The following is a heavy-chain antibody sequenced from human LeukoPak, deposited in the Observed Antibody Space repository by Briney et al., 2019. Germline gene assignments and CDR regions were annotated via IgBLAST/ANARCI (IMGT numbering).Heavy chain of an antibody. V-gene: IGHV1-18*01. D-gene: IGHD2-2*01. CDR1: GYTFTSYG. Sequence: ASVKVSCKASGYTFTSYGISWVRQAPGQGLEWMGRISAYNGNRNYAQKLQGRVTMTTDTSTSTAYMELRSLRSDDTAVYYCASHPLGYCSSTSCLVRVNWFDPWGQGTLVTVSS. CDR2: ISAYNGNR. CDR3: ASHPLGYCSSTSCLVRVNWFDP. J-gene: IGHJ5*02.